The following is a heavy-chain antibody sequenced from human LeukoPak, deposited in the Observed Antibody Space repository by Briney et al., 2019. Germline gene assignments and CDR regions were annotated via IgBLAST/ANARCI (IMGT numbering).Heavy chain of an antibody. D-gene: IGHD2-8*01. CDR3: ARVPYCSNGICYTHYYCDY. Sequence: ASVKVSCKASGYTFTNYYMHWVRQAPGQGLEWIGMINPSGGSTTYAQKFQGRVTMTRDTSTSTVYMELSSLRSEDTAVYYCARVPYCSNGICYTHYYCDYWGQGTLVTVSP. CDR2: INPSGGST. CDR1: GYTFTNYY. J-gene: IGHJ4*02. V-gene: IGHV1-46*01.